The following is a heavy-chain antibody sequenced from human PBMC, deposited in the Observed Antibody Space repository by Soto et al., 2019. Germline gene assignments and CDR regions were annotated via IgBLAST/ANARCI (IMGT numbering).Heavy chain of an antibody. CDR2: ILPIFGTT. D-gene: IGHD7-27*01. J-gene: IGHJ6*02. V-gene: IGHV1-69*01. CDR1: GGTFNTYN. Sequence: QVQLVQSGAEVKKPGSSVKVSCKASGGTFNTYNINWVRQAPGQGLEWMGGILPIFGTTNYAQRFQGRVTITADESTSTAYRELSSLRSEDTAVYYCARDETGDSYYYYYGMDVWGQGTTVTVTS. CDR3: ARDETGDSYYYYYGMDV.